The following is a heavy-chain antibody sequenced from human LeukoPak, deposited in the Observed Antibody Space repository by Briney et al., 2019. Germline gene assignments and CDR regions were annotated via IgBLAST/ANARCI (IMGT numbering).Heavy chain of an antibody. CDR2: IDSSGST. J-gene: IGHJ4*02. D-gene: IGHD1-26*01. V-gene: IGHV4-4*07. Sequence: KPSETLSLTCIVSGGSISSYYWSWIRQPAGKGLEWIGRIDSSGSTDYNPSLKSRVTMSVDTSKNQFSLKLSSVTAADTAVYYCARGASVNYHYFDYWGQGILVTVSS. CDR1: GGSISSYY. CDR3: ARGASVNYHYFDY.